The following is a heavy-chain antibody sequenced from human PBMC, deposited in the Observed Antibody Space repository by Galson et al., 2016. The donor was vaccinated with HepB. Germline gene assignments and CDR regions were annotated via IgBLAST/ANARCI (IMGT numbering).Heavy chain of an antibody. D-gene: IGHD3-22*01. V-gene: IGHV3-9*01. Sequence: SLRLSCAASGFTFDDYAMHWVRQAPGKGLEWVAGISWDSGSIDYADSVKGRFTISRDNAKNSLYLQMNSLRAGDTALYYCAKDIEGGSSGYPYDDGTDDWGQGTMVTVSS. CDR1: GFTFDDYA. CDR2: ISWDSGSI. CDR3: AKDIEGGSSGYPYDDGTDD. J-gene: IGHJ6*02.